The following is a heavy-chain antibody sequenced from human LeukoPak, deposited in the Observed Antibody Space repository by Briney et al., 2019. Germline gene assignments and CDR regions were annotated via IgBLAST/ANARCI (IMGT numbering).Heavy chain of an antibody. J-gene: IGHJ4*02. CDR2: ISSSSSYI. CDR3: ARDVDIVATIVADY. V-gene: IGHV3-21*04. CDR1: GFTFSSDS. D-gene: IGHD5-12*01. Sequence: GGSLRLSCAASGFTFSSDSMNWVRQAPGKGLEWVSSISSSSSYIYYADSVKGRFTISRDNVKNSLYLQMNSLRAEDTAVYYCARDVDIVATIVADYWGQGTLVTVSS.